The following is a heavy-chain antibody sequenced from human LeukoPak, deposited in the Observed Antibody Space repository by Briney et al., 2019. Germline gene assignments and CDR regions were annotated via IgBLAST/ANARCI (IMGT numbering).Heavy chain of an antibody. J-gene: IGHJ4*02. V-gene: IGHV3-21*03. CDR2: ISGTSYI. Sequence: GGSLRLSCAASGFTFSIYSMNWVRQAPGKGLEWVSSISGTSYIYYADSVKGRFTISRDNAKNSLYLQMNSLRAEDTAVYYCARENYVQTGFDYWGQGTLVTVSS. CDR1: GFTFSIYS. D-gene: IGHD1-7*01. CDR3: ARENYVQTGFDY.